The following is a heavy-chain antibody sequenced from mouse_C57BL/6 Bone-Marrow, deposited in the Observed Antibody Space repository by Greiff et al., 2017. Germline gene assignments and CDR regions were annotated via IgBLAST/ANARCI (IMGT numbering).Heavy chain of an antibody. V-gene: IGHV1-36*01. J-gene: IGHJ2*01. D-gene: IGHD1-1*01. Sequence: EVQLQQSGPVLVKPGPSVKISCKASGFTFTDYYMHWVKQSHGKSLEWIGLVYPYNGGTSYNQKFKGKATLTVDTSSRTAYMELNSLTSEDSAVYYCARSSLYYYGSSPLYCWGQGTTLTVSS. CDR1: GFTFTDYY. CDR2: VYPYNGGT. CDR3: ARSSLYYYGSSPLYC.